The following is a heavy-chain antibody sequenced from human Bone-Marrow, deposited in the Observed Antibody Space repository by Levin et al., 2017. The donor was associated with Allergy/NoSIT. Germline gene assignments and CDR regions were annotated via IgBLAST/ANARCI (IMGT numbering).Heavy chain of an antibody. Sequence: GGSLRLSCAASGFTFSSYAMHWVRQAPGKGLEWVAVISYDGSNKYYADSVKGRFTISRDNSKNTLYLQMNSLRAEDTAVYYCASTDAGDILTGPFDYWGQGTLVTVSS. CDR3: ASTDAGDILTGPFDY. J-gene: IGHJ4*02. CDR1: GFTFSSYA. V-gene: IGHV3-30-3*01. D-gene: IGHD3-9*01. CDR2: ISYDGSNK.